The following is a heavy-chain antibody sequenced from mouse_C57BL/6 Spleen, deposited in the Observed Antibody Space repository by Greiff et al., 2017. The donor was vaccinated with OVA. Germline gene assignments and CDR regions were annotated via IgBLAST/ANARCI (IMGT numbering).Heavy chain of an antibody. CDR2: IYPGDGDT. D-gene: IGHD1-1*01. Sequence: VQLQQSGPELVKPGASVKISCKASGYAFSSSWMNWVKQRPGQGLEWIGRIYPGDGDTNYNGKFKGKATLTADKSYSTAYMQLSSLTSEDSAVYFCARETTVVEGYFDVWGTGTTVTVSS. J-gene: IGHJ1*03. V-gene: IGHV1-82*01. CDR1: GYAFSSSW. CDR3: ARETTVVEGYFDV.